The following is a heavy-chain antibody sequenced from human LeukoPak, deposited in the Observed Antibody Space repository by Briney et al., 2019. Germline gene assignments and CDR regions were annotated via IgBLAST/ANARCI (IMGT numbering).Heavy chain of an antibody. V-gene: IGHV3-74*01. Sequence: GGSLRLSCAASGFTFSRYWMHWVRQAPGKGLVWVSRINSDGSSTSYADSVKGRFTISRDNAKNTLYLQMNSLRAEDTAVYYCASTSSSGFLYYYGMDVWGQGTTVTVSS. CDR2: INSDGSST. CDR3: ASTSSSGFLYYYGMDV. CDR1: GFTFSRYW. J-gene: IGHJ6*02. D-gene: IGHD6-6*01.